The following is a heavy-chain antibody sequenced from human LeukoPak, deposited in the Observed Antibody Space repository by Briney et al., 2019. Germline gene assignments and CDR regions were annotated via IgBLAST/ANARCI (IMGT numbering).Heavy chain of an antibody. CDR3: ARHDIAAAGTGIRSYYYYGMDV. CDR2: IYYSGST. J-gene: IGHJ6*02. CDR1: GGSISSYY. Sequence: SETLSLTCTVSGGSISSYYWSWIRRPPGKGLEWIGDIYYSGSTNYNPSLKSRVTISVDTSKNQFSLKLSSVTAADTAVYYCARHDIAAAGTGIRSYYYYGMDVWGQGTTVTVSS. D-gene: IGHD6-13*01. V-gene: IGHV4-59*08.